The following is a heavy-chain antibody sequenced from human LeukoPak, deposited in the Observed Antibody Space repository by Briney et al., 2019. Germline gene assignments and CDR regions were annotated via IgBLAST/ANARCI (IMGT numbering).Heavy chain of an antibody. Sequence: ASVKVSCKACGYSFTVYYIHWVRQAPGQGLEWLGWIDPNSGVTNYAQKFQGRVAMTRDTSISTAYMELSRLRSDDSAVYYCARAKRLPLDYWGQGTLVTVSS. CDR1: GYSFTVYY. D-gene: IGHD1-1*01. CDR3: ARAKRLPLDY. V-gene: IGHV1-2*02. J-gene: IGHJ4*02. CDR2: IDPNSGVT.